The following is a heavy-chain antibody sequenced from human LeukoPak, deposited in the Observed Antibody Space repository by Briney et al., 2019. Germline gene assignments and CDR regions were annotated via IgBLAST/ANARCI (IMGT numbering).Heavy chain of an antibody. V-gene: IGHV4-30-2*01. CDR1: GGSISSGGYY. J-gene: IGHJ3*02. Sequence: SETLSLTCTVSGGSISSGGYYWSWIRQPPGKGLEWIGYIYHSGSTYYNPSLKSRVTISVDKSKNQFSLKLSSVTAADTAVYYCATTPLLLAYYYDSSGYGPLKGMGAFDIWGQGTMVTVSS. CDR3: ATTPLLLAYYYDSSGYGPLKGMGAFDI. D-gene: IGHD3-22*01. CDR2: IYHSGST.